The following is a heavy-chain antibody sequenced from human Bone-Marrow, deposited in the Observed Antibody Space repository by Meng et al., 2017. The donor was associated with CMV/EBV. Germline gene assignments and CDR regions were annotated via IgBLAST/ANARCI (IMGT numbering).Heavy chain of an antibody. Sequence: SETLSLTCTASGDSISSSTWWDWVRQSPGKGLEWIWEIHLSGNTNYNPSLKSRVNMSIDKSKNQFFMRVRSVTAADTAVYYCAREGILSSGELNSVFDMWGQGTTVTVSS. CDR1: GDSISSSTW. CDR3: AREGILSSGELNSVFDM. V-gene: IGHV4/OR15-8*02. CDR2: IHLSGNT. D-gene: IGHD3-16*01. J-gene: IGHJ3*02.